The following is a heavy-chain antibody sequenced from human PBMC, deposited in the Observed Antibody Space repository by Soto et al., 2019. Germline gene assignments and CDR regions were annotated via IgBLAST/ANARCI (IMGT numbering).Heavy chain of an antibody. V-gene: IGHV3-9*01. J-gene: IGHJ4*02. D-gene: IGHD6-13*01. Sequence: GGSLRLSCAASGFTFDDYAMHWVRQAPGKGLEWVSGISWNSGSIGYADSVKGRFTISRDNAKNSLYLQMNSLRAEDTALYYCAKATIGYSSRWYFDHGFDYWGQGTLVTVSS. CDR3: AKATIGYSSRWYFDHGFDY. CDR1: GFTFDDYA. CDR2: ISWNSGSI.